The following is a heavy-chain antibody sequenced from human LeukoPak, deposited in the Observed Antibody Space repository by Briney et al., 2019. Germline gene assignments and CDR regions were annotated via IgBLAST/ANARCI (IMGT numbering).Heavy chain of an antibody. CDR1: GYTFTSYA. CDR3: ARGGHDNLTGYYFPLDY. V-gene: IGHV1-69*05. J-gene: IGHJ4*02. CDR2: IIPIFGTA. D-gene: IGHD3-9*01. Sequence: PVKVSCKASGYTFTSYAISWVRQAPGQGLEWMGGIIPIFGTANYAQKFQGRVTITTDESTSTAYMELSSLRSEDTAVYYCARGGHDNLTGYYFPLDYWGQGTLVTVSS.